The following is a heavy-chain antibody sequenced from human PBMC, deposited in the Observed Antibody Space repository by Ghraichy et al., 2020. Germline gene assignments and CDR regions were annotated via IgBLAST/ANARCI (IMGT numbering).Heavy chain of an antibody. CDR1: GFTFSSYS. CDR3: ARGFYSSGPTYFDY. J-gene: IGHJ4*02. CDR2: ICNTNTYI. V-gene: IGHV3-21*01. Sequence: LSLTCAASGFTFSSYSMNWVRQAPGKGLEWVSSICNTNTYIYYADSVKGRFTISRDNSKNSMYLQMNSLRAEDTAIYYCARGFYSSGPTYFDYWGQGSLVTVSS. D-gene: IGHD6-19*01.